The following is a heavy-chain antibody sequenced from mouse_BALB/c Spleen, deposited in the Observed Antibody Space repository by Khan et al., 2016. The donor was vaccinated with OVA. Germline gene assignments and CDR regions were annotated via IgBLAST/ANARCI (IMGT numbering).Heavy chain of an antibody. V-gene: IGHV14-3*02. CDR3: ARTAIHYYGSYTMDY. CDR2: IYPATGNS. CDR1: GFNIKDTY. J-gene: IGHJ4*01. Sequence: VQLKQSGAELVKPGASVKLSCTASGFNIKDTYIHWIMQRPEQGLEWIGRIYPATGNSNYDPKFQVKATITADTSSSTAYPHLTGLTSEDTADYYCARTAIHYYGSYTMDYWGHGTSVTVSS. D-gene: IGHD1-2*01.